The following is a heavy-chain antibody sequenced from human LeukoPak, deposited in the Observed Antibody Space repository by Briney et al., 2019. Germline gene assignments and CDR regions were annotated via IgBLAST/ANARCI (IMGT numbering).Heavy chain of an antibody. D-gene: IGHD3-3*01. CDR1: GFTFSAHS. CDR2: ISSTGSV. V-gene: IGHV3-69-1*02. Sequence: GGSLRLSCAGSGFTFSAHSMNWVRQAPGRPPEWLSYISSTGSVYYAPSVQGRFAISRDNARDPLFLQMSGLRGEDTAVYYCARGFWSGPSGWGVAFDLWGQGTMVTVSS. J-gene: IGHJ3*01. CDR3: ARGFWSGPSGWGVAFDL.